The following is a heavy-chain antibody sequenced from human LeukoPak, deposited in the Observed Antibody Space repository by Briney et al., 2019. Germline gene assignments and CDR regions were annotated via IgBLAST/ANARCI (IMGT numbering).Heavy chain of an antibody. D-gene: IGHD3-16*02. Sequence: KPGGSLRLSCAASGFTFSSYSMNWVRQAPGKGLEWVSSISSSSSYIYYAGSVKGRFTISRDNAKNSLYLQMNSLRAEDTAVYYCARVDDYVWGSYRQGSDYWGQGTLVTVSS. CDR1: GFTFSSYS. CDR3: ARVDDYVWGSYRQGSDY. J-gene: IGHJ4*02. CDR2: ISSSSSYI. V-gene: IGHV3-21*01.